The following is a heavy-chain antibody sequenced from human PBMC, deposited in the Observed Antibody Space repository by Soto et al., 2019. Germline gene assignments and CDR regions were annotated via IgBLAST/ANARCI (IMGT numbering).Heavy chain of an antibody. CDR1: GYTFTSYD. CDR3: ARASALKKRLRYFDWSTHNFDY. CDR2: MNPNSGNT. D-gene: IGHD3-9*01. J-gene: IGHJ4*02. Sequence: GASVKVSCKASGYTFTSYDINWVRQATGQGLEWMGWMNPNSGNTGYAQKFQGRVTMTRNTSISTAYMELSSLRSEDTAVYYCARASALKKRLRYFDWSTHNFDYWGQGTLVTVSS. V-gene: IGHV1-8*01.